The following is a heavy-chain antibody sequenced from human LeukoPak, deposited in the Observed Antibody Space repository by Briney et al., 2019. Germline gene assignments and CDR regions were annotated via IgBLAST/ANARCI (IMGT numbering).Heavy chain of an antibody. CDR3: ASGYSYGYLVS. Sequence: SETLSLTCIVSGGSISSHYWSWIRQPPGKGLGWIGYIYYSGSTNYNPSLKSRVTISVDTSKNQFSLKLSSVTAADTAVYYCASGYSYGYLVSWGQGTLVTVSS. J-gene: IGHJ4*02. V-gene: IGHV4-59*11. CDR1: GGSISSHY. CDR2: IYYSGST. D-gene: IGHD5-18*01.